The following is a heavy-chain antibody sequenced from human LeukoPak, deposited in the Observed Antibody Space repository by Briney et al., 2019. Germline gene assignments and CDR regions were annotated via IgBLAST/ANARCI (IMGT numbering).Heavy chain of an antibody. CDR1: GFTFSSYS. CDR2: ISGSGGST. CDR3: AKMPVSYSSGWSTFDY. V-gene: IGHV3-23*01. D-gene: IGHD6-19*01. J-gene: IGHJ4*02. Sequence: GGSLRLSCAASGFTFSSYSMTWVRLAPGKGLEWVSAISGSGGSTYYADSVKGRFTISRDNSKNTLYLQMNSLRAEDTAIYYCAKMPVSYSSGWSTFDYWGQGSLVTVSS.